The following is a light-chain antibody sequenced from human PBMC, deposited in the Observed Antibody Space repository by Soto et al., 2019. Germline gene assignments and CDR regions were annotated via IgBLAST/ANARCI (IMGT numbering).Light chain of an antibody. CDR3: AAWGDTLNGFYV. CDR1: SSNIGSNT. V-gene: IGLV1-44*01. CDR2: SSH. Sequence: QSVLTQSPSASGTPGQRVTISCSGSSSNIGSNTVDWYQQLPGTAPKLLIYSSHQRPSGVPDRFSGSKSGTSASLAISGLQSEDEAYYYCAAWGDTLNGFYVFGTGTKVTVL. J-gene: IGLJ1*01.